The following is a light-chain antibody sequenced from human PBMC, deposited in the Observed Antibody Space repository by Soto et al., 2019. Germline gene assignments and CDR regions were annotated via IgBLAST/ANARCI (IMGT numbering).Light chain of an antibody. Sequence: QSVLTQPASVSGSPGQSITISCTGTSSDVGGYNYVSWYQQHPGKAHKLMIYDVSNRPSGVSNRFSGSKSGNTASLTISGLQAEDEADYYCSSYTSSSTLRVFGGGTKLTVL. V-gene: IGLV2-14*01. CDR1: SSDVGGYNY. CDR3: SSYTSSSTLRV. CDR2: DVS. J-gene: IGLJ3*02.